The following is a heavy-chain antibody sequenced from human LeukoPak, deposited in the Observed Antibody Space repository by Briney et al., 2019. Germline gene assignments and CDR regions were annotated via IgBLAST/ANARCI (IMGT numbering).Heavy chain of an antibody. J-gene: IGHJ4*02. CDR1: GFTFSSYD. D-gene: IGHD2-21*02. V-gene: IGHV3-30*02. Sequence: GGSLRLSCAASGFTFSSYDMHWIRQAPGRGLEWVAFIRYDESDKYYADSVKGRFTISRDNSKNTIYLQMNRLRAEDTAVYYCAKGGHIVVVTATMQPADYWGQGTLVTVPS. CDR2: IRYDESDK. CDR3: AKGGHIVVVTATMQPADY.